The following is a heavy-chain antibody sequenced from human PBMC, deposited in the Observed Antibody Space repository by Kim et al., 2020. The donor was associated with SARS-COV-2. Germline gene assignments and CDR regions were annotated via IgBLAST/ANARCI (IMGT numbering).Heavy chain of an antibody. Sequence: ADSVSGRFTISRDNSKNTLYLQMDSLIVEDTAVYYCAEDLLYVSGRGYFDSWGQGVLVTVSS. D-gene: IGHD3-10*01. V-gene: IGHV3-23*01. CDR3: AEDLLYVSGRGYFDS. J-gene: IGHJ4*02.